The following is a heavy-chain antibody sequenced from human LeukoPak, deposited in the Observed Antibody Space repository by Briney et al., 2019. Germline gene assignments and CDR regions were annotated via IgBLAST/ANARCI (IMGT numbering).Heavy chain of an antibody. Sequence: GGSLRLSCAASGFTSSSYAIHWVRPAPGKGLEWVAVISYDGSNKYYADSVKGRFTLSRDNSTNTLYLQMNSLRVEDTAVYYCARASVGWWHDRPYYMDVWGKGTTVTVSS. CDR3: ARASVGWWHDRPYYMDV. D-gene: IGHD2-8*02. CDR2: ISYDGSNK. J-gene: IGHJ6*03. V-gene: IGHV3-30*04. CDR1: GFTSSSYA.